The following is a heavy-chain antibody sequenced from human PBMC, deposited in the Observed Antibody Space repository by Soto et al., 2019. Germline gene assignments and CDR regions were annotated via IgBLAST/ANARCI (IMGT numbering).Heavy chain of an antibody. CDR3: AKVPAYDYVWGSYYYFAY. Sequence: EVQLLESGGGLVQPGGSLRLSCAASGFSFSTYAMSWVRQAPGKGLEWVSSISGGGGSTYYPDSVKGRFTISRDNSKNTLYLQMNSLRAEDTAVYYCAKVPAYDYVWGSYYYFAYWGQGTLVTVSS. CDR1: GFSFSTYA. D-gene: IGHD3-16*01. CDR2: ISGGGGST. J-gene: IGHJ4*02. V-gene: IGHV3-23*01.